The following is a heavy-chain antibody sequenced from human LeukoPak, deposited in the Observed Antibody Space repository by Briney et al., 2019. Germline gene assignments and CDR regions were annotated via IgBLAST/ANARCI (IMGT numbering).Heavy chain of an antibody. CDR2: IFYSGST. CDR3: ARHSPGYPFFSA. J-gene: IGHJ5*02. D-gene: IGHD2-15*01. Sequence: SETLSLTCTVSGGSISSYYWSWIRQPPGKGLEWIGYIFYSGSTNYNPSLKSRVTISVDTSKNQFSLKLSSVTAADTAVYYCARHSPGYPFFSAWVQATLVTHSS. V-gene: IGHV4-59*08. CDR1: GGSISSYY.